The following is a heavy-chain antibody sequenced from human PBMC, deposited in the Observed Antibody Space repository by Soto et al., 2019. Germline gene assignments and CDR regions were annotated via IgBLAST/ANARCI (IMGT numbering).Heavy chain of an antibody. D-gene: IGHD3-9*01. V-gene: IGHV1-69*13. CDR3: ARSHTYYDILTGPY. Sequence: GASVKVSCKASGGTFSSYAISWVRQAPGQGLEWMGGIIPIFGTANYAQKFQGRVTITADESTSTAYMELSSLRSEDTAVYYCARSHTYYDILTGPYWGQGTLVTVSS. CDR2: IIPIFGTA. J-gene: IGHJ4*02. CDR1: GGTFSSYA.